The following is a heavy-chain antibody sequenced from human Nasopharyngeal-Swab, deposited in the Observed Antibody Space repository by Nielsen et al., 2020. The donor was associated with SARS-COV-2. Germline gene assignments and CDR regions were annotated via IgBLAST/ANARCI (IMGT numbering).Heavy chain of an antibody. Sequence: SGPTLVKPTQTLTLTRTFSGFPLSASGMCVTWIRQTPGKALEWLALINWDDHKYYSTSLRTRLNISKDTSKNQVVLTMTNMDPVDTGTYYCARMYSTGYYYYGMDVWGQGTTVTVSS. CDR2: INWDDHK. CDR1: GFPLSASGMC. CDR3: ARMYSTGYYYYGMDV. J-gene: IGHJ6*02. D-gene: IGHD3-10*01. V-gene: IGHV2-70*01.